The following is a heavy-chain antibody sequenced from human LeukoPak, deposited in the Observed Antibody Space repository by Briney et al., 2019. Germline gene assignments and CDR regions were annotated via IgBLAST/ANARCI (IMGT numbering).Heavy chain of an antibody. Sequence: GGSLRLSCAASGFTFSSYGMHWVRQAPGKGLEYVSAISSNGGSTYYANSVKGRFTISRDNSKNTLYLQMGSLRAEDMAVYYCARSKGDFYRTNWFDPWGQGTLVTVSS. CDR2: ISSNGGST. CDR1: GFTFSSYG. V-gene: IGHV3-64*01. D-gene: IGHD3-3*01. CDR3: ARSKGDFYRTNWFDP. J-gene: IGHJ5*02.